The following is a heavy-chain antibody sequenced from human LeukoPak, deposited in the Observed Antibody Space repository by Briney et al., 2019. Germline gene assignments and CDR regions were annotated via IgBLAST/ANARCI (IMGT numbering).Heavy chain of an antibody. J-gene: IGHJ4*02. V-gene: IGHV7-4-1*02. CDR1: GYTFTSYA. D-gene: IGHD3-22*01. CDR3: ARSGGPEDDYYDSSGYYPGY. Sequence: ASVKVSCKASGYTFTSYAMNWVRQAPGQGLEWMGWINTNTGNPTYAQGFTGRFVFSLDTSVSTACLQISSLKAEDTAVYYCARSGGPEDDYYDSSGYYPGYWGQGTLVTVSS. CDR2: INTNTGNP.